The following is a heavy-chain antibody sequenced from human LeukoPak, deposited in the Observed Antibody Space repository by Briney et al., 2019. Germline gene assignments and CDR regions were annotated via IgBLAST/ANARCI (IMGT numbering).Heavy chain of an antibody. Sequence: GGSRRLSCSASGFTVSSDCMSWFRQAPGKGLAWLSVIYSGGTTYYADSVKGRFTISRDNSKNTVFLQMNSLRVEDTAVYYCTRGGSVPATRSFDYWGQGTLVTVSS. V-gene: IGHV3-66*01. CDR3: TRGGSVPATRSFDY. J-gene: IGHJ4*02. CDR1: GFTVSSDC. D-gene: IGHD6-19*01. CDR2: IYSGGTT.